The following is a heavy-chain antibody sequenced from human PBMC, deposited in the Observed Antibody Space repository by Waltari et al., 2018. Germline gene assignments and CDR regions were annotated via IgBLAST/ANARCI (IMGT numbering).Heavy chain of an antibody. D-gene: IGHD2-15*01. CDR1: GASINSNYW. J-gene: IGHJ4*02. CDR2: VHHSGRT. Sequence: QVQLQESGPGLVKPSGTLSLTFAVSGASINSNYWWSWVRQSPGKGLEWIGQVHHSGRTYSTPSLKSRVTISIDWSKNQFSLNLSSVNDADTAVYYCAADRGNGLYFDYWGQGTLVTVSS. CDR3: AADRGNGLYFDY. V-gene: IGHV4-4*02.